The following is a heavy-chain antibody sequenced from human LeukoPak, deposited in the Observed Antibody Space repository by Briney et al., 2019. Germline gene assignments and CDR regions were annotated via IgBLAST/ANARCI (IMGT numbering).Heavy chain of an antibody. CDR3: ARAKLGQANAFDI. D-gene: IGHD7-27*01. CDR2: ISSSSSYI. CDR1: GFTFSSYS. V-gene: IGHV3-21*01. J-gene: IGHJ3*02. Sequence: GGSLRLSCAASGFTFSSYSMNWVRQAPGKGLEWVSSISSSSSYIYYADSVKGRFTISRDNAKNSLYLQMNSLRAEDTAVYYCARAKLGQANAFDIWSQGTMVTVSS.